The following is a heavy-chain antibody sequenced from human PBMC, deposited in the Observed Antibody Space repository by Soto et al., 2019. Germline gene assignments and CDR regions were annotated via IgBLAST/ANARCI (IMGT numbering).Heavy chain of an antibody. CDR2: INAGNGNT. V-gene: IGHV1-3*01. CDR3: ARRGGIVVVRGAFDI. J-gene: IGHJ3*02. D-gene: IGHD2-2*01. Sequence: ASVKVSCKASGYTFTSYAMHWVRQAPGQRLEWMGWINAGNGNTKYSQRFQGRVTITRDTSASTAYMELSSLRSEDTAVYYCARRGGIVVVRGAFDIWGQGTMVTVSS. CDR1: GYTFTSYA.